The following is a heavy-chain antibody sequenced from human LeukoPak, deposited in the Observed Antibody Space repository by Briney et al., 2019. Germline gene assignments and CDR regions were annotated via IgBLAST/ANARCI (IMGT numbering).Heavy chain of an antibody. J-gene: IGHJ4*02. Sequence: PGGSLRLSCAASGFTFSSYAMHWVRQAPGKGLEWVAVISYDGSNKYYADSVKGRFTISRDNSKNTLYLQMNSLRAEDTAVYYCAKDPGEVVVTAIPSDYWGQGTLVTVSS. CDR3: AKDPGEVVVTAIPSDY. CDR2: ISYDGSNK. CDR1: GFTFSSYA. D-gene: IGHD2-21*02. V-gene: IGHV3-30*04.